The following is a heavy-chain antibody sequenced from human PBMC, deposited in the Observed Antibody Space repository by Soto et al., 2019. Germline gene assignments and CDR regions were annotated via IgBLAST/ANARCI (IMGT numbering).Heavy chain of an antibody. Sequence: GGSLKLSCAAHRFPFDGYNINWVLHVPRKGLEWVSLISWDGADTYYAYSVKGRFTVSRDNSKNSLYLQMNSLTTEDTALYSSAKIERSASYPDAAPSNIW. CDR1: RFPFDGYN. CDR3: AKIERSASYPDAAPSNI. V-gene: IGHV3-43*01. D-gene: IGHD2-15*01. J-gene: IGHJ3*02. CDR2: ISWDGADT.